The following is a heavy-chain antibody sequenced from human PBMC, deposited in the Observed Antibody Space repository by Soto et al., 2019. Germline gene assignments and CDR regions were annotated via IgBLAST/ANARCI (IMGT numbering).Heavy chain of an antibody. CDR3: ATFQRDQEFGAFDI. CDR2: ISGSGGST. J-gene: IGHJ3*02. CDR1: GFTFSSYA. V-gene: IGHV3-23*01. Sequence: GGSLRLSCAASGFTFSSYAVSWVRQAPGKGLEWVSAISGSGGSTYYADSVKGRFTISRDNSKNTLYLQMNSLRAEDTAVYYCATFQRDQEFGAFDIWGQGTMVTVSS. D-gene: IGHD3-10*01.